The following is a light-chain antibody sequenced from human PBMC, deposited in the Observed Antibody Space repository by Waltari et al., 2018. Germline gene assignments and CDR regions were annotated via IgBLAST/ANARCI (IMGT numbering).Light chain of an antibody. V-gene: IGKV1-5*03. J-gene: IGKJ1*01. CDR1: QSISSW. CDR3: QQYNSYSA. CDR2: KAS. Sequence: DIQMNQSPSTLSASVGDRVTITCRASQSISSWLAWYQQKPGKAPKLLIYKASSLESGVPSRFSGSGSGTEFTLTISSLQPDDFATYDCQQYNSYSAFGQGTKVEIK.